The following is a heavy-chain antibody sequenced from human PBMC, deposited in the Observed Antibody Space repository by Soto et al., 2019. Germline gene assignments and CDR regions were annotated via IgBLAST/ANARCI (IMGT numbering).Heavy chain of an antibody. D-gene: IGHD2-15*01. J-gene: IGHJ4*02. CDR3: ARHVGGSRTQLDY. Sequence: GESLRICCNGAGYSFTNYWVGWVRQMPGKGLEWMGIIYPGDSDTRYSPSFQGQVTISADKSISTAYLQWSSLKASDTAMYYCARHVGGSRTQLDYWGQGTLVTVSS. CDR1: GYSFTNYW. V-gene: IGHV5-51*01. CDR2: IYPGDSDT.